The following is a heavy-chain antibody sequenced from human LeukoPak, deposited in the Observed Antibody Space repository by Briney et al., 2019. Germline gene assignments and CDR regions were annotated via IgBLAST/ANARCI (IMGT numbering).Heavy chain of an antibody. D-gene: IGHD6-19*01. J-gene: IGHJ4*02. CDR2: INHSGST. CDR3: ARGSKQGGSGWYGNY. V-gene: IGHV4-34*01. Sequence: PSETLSLTCAVYGGSFSGYYWSWIRQPPGKGLEWFGEINHSGSTNYNPSLTSRVTISVDTSKNQFSLKLSSVTAADTAVYYCARGSKQGGSGWYGNYWGQGPVVTVS. CDR1: GGSFSGYY.